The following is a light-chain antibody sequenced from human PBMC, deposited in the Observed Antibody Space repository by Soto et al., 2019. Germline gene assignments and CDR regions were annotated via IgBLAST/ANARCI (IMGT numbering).Light chain of an antibody. CDR1: QSVSSL. CDR2: DAS. J-gene: IGKJ3*01. Sequence: EIVLTQSPATLSLSPGERATLSCRASQSVSSLLAWYQQKPGQPPRLLIYDASNRATGIPGRFSGSGSGTDFTLTISSLEPEDFAAYYCQQRGNWPPTFGPGTKVDI. CDR3: QQRGNWPPT. V-gene: IGKV3-11*01.